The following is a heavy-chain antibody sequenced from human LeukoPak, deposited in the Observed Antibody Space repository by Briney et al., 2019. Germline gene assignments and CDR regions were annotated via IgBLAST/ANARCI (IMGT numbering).Heavy chain of an antibody. V-gene: IGHV1-2*04. CDR1: GYTFTGYY. Sequence: ASVKVSCKASGYTFTGYYMHWVRQAPGQGLEWMGWINPNSGGTNYAQKFQGWVTMTRDTSISTAYMELSRLRSDDTAVYYCAREAVQAYYYGSGSPLYYYGMDVWGQGTTVTVSS. D-gene: IGHD3-10*01. J-gene: IGHJ6*02. CDR2: INPNSGGT. CDR3: AREAVQAYYYGSGSPLYYYGMDV.